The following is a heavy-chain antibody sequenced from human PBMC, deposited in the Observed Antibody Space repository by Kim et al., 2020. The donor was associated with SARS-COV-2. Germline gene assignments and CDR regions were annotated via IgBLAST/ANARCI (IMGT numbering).Heavy chain of an antibody. J-gene: IGHJ4*02. D-gene: IGHD6-19*01. V-gene: IGHV3-73*01. Sequence: GGSLRLSCAASGFTFSGSAMHWVRQASGKGLEWVGRIRSKANSYATAYAASVKGRFTISRDDSKNTAYLQMNSLKTEDTAVYYCTRTGIAVASAFDYWGQGTLVTVSS. CDR1: GFTFSGSA. CDR3: TRTGIAVASAFDY. CDR2: IRSKANSYAT.